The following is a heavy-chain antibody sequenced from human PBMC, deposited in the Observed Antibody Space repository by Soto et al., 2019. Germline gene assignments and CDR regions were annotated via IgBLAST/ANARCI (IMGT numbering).Heavy chain of an antibody. V-gene: IGHV3-21*01. CDR2: ISSSSSYI. CDR1: GFTFSSYS. Sequence: GGSLRLSCAASGFTFSSYSMNWVRQAPGKGLEWVSSISSSSSYIYYADSVKGRFTISRDNAKNSLYLQMNSLRAEDTAVYYCARYNGPHEYGSGSYYFYWGQGTLVTVSS. J-gene: IGHJ4*02. D-gene: IGHD3-10*01. CDR3: ARYNGPHEYGSGSYYFY.